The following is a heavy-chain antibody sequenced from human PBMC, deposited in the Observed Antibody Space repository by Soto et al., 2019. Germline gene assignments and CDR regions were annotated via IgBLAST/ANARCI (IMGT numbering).Heavy chain of an antibody. V-gene: IGHV1-69*12. CDR2: IIPIFGTA. CDR1: GGTFSSYT. D-gene: IGHD5-12*01. CDR3: ARGNHRWLQLWYFDL. J-gene: IGHJ2*01. Sequence: QVQLVQSGAEVKKPGSSVTVSCKASGGTFSSYTISWVRQAPGQGLEWMGGIIPIFGTATYAQKFQGRVTITADESTSTAYRELSSLRSEDTAVYYCARGNHRWLQLWYFDLWGRGTLVTVSS.